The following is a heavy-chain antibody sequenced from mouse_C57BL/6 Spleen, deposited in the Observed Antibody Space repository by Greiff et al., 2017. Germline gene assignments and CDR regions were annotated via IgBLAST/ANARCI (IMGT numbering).Heavy chain of an antibody. D-gene: IGHD1-1*01. CDR2: ISDGGSYT. CDR1: GFTFSSYA. Sequence: EVKLMESGGGLVKPGGSLKLSCAASGFTFSSYAMSWVRQTPEKRLEWVATISDGGSYTYYPDNVKGRFTISRDNAKNNLYLQMSHLKSEDTAMYYGARDRTTVVARWYFDVWGTGTTVTVSS. V-gene: IGHV5-4*01. CDR3: ARDRTTVVARWYFDV. J-gene: IGHJ1*03.